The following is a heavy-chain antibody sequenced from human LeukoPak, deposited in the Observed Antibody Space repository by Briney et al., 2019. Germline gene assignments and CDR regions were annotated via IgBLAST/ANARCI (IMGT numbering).Heavy chain of an antibody. Sequence: SETLSLTCSVSGDSISTSSSYWGWIRQPPGKGLEWIGSIYYSGSTYYNTSLKSRVTISVDKSKNQFSLKLSSVSAADTAVYYCARARITMVRALDYWGQGTLVTVSS. CDR3: ARARITMVRALDY. CDR1: GDSISTSSSY. V-gene: IGHV4-39*07. CDR2: IYYSGST. J-gene: IGHJ4*02. D-gene: IGHD3-10*01.